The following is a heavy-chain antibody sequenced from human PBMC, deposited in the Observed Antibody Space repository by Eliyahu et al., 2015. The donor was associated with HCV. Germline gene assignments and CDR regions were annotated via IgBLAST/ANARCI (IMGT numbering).Heavy chain of an antibody. Sequence: QVQLQESGPGLVKPSQTLSLTCXVSGGXIXSGGYYWSWIRQHPGKGLEWIGYIYYSGSTYYNPSLKSRVTISVDTSKNQFSLKLSSVTAADTAVYYCARGYFDWLSTFDYWGQGTLVTVSS. CDR3: ARGYFDWLSTFDY. V-gene: IGHV4-31*03. J-gene: IGHJ4*02. D-gene: IGHD3-9*01. CDR1: GGXIXSGGYY. CDR2: IYYSGST.